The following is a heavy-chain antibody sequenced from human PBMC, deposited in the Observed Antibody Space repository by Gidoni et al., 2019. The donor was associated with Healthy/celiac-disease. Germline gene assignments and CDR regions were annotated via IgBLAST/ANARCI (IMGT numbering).Heavy chain of an antibody. J-gene: IGHJ6*03. CDR2: IYYSGST. CDR3: ATMSIMGYYYYMDV. CDR1: GGSISSYY. Sequence: QVQLQESGPGLVKPSETLSLTCTVSGGSISSYYWSWIRQPPGKGLEWIGYIYYSGSTNYNPSLKSRVTISVDTSKNQFSLKLSSVTAADTAVYYCATMSIMGYYYYMDVWGKGTTVTVSS. D-gene: IGHD3-16*01. V-gene: IGHV4-59*01.